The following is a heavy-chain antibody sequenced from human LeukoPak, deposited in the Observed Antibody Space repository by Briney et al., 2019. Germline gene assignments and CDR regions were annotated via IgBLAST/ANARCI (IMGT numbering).Heavy chain of an antibody. CDR2: IYSGGST. J-gene: IGHJ1*01. CDR3: AKDFYFGSGYDEYFQH. CDR1: EFSVGSNY. D-gene: IGHD3-3*01. V-gene: IGHV3-66*01. Sequence: PGGSLRLSCAASEFSVGSNYMTWVRQAPGKGLEWVSLIYSGGSTYYADSVKGRFTISRDNSKNTLYLQMNSLRAEDTAVYYCAKDFYFGSGYDEYFQHWGQGTLVTVSS.